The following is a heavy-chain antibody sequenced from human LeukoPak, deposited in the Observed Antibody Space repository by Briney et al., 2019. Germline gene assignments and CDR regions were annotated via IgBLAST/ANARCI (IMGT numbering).Heavy chain of an antibody. D-gene: IGHD2-21*02. Sequence: SETLSLTCTVSGGSISSSSYYWDWIRQPPGKGLEWIGSIYYSGSTYYNPSLKSRVTISVDTSKNQFSLKLSSVTAADTAVYYCARHYSVTAIPYFDYWGQGTLVTVSS. V-gene: IGHV4-39*01. J-gene: IGHJ4*02. CDR3: ARHYSVTAIPYFDY. CDR2: IYYSGST. CDR1: GGSISSSSYY.